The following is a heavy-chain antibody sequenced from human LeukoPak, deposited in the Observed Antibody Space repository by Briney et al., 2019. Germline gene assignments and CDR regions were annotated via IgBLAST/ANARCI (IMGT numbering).Heavy chain of an antibody. CDR2: ISGSSGTI. CDR1: GFIFTDYY. J-gene: IGHJ6*03. CDR3: ARRSEFGVLYYMDV. D-gene: IGHD3-16*01. Sequence: GGSLRLSCAASGFIFTDYYMSWIRQAPGKGLEWVSYISGSSGTIYYADSVKGRFTISRDNAKSSLYLQMNSLRAEDTAVYYCARRSEFGVLYYMDVWGKGTTVTVSS. V-gene: IGHV3-11*04.